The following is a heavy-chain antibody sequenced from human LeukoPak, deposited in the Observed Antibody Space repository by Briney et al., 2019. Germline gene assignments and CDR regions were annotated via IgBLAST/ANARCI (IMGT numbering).Heavy chain of an antibody. CDR2: VSSSGNT. CDR1: GGSINDYY. CDR3: ARDRGVTVPERRLDY. Sequence: SETLTLTCVVSGGSINDYYWSWIRQSAGKGLEWIGRVSSSGNTNYSPSLKSRLTMSVDNSNNQFSLRLTSVTAADTAVYYCARDRGVTVPERRLDYGARGTLVTVSS. D-gene: IGHD6-19*01. V-gene: IGHV4-4*07. J-gene: IGHJ4*02.